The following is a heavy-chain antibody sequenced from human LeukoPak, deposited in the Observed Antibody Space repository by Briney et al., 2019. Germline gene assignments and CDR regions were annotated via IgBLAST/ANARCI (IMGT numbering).Heavy chain of an antibody. CDR3: AKDIRYYGSGATPSFDY. Sequence: GGSLRLSCAASGFTFSSYEMNWVRQAPGKGLEWVSYISSSGSTIYYADSVKGRFTISRDSAKNSLYLQMNSLRAEDTALYYCAKDIRYYGSGATPSFDYWGQGTLVTVSS. D-gene: IGHD3-10*01. J-gene: IGHJ4*02. V-gene: IGHV3-48*03. CDR2: ISSSGSTI. CDR1: GFTFSSYE.